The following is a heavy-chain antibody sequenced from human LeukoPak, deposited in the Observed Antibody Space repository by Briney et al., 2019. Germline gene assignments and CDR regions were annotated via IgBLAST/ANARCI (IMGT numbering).Heavy chain of an antibody. CDR1: GYTFTSYG. CDR3: ARVSSGSNGYYYYYGMDV. D-gene: IGHD6-19*01. Sequence: ASVKVSCKASGYTFTSYGISWVRQAPGQGLEWMGWISAYNGNTNYAQKLQGRVTMTTDTSTSTAYMELRSLRSDDTAVYYCARVSSGSNGYYYYYGMDVWGQGTTVTVSS. J-gene: IGHJ6*02. V-gene: IGHV1-18*01. CDR2: ISAYNGNT.